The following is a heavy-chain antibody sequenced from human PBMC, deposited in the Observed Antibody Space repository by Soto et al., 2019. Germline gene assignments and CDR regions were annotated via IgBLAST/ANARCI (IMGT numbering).Heavy chain of an antibody. CDR1: GFTVSSNY. CDR3: ARASTYYDILTGYYMSRRPYYYYYMDV. V-gene: IGHV3-66*01. D-gene: IGHD3-9*01. CDR2: IYSGGST. J-gene: IGHJ6*03. Sequence: GGSLRLSCAASGFTVSSNYVSWVRQAPGKGLEWVSVIYSGGSTYYADSVKGRFTISRDNSKNTLYLQMNSLRAEDTAVYYCARASTYYDILTGYYMSRRPYYYYYMDVWGKGPTVTAP.